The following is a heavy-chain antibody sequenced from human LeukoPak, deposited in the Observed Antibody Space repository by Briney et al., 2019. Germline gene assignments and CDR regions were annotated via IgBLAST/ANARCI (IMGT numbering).Heavy chain of an antibody. CDR3: ARGLLRFLEWSDSPYFDY. Sequence: GGSLRLSCAASGFTFSSYGMHWVRQAPGKGLEWVAVIWYDGSNKYYADSVKGRFTISRDNSKNTLYLQMYSLRAEDTAVYYCARGLLRFLEWSDSPYFDYWGQGNLVTVSS. D-gene: IGHD3-3*01. CDR1: GFTFSSYG. J-gene: IGHJ4*02. V-gene: IGHV3-33*01. CDR2: IWYDGSNK.